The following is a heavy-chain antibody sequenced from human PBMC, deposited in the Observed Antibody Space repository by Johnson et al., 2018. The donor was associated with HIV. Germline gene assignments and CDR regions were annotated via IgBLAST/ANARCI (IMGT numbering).Heavy chain of an antibody. CDR2: VTGSGGTS. CDR3: VREHRADESFDL. D-gene: IGHD1-14*01. V-gene: IGHV3-30*14. Sequence: QVLLVESGGGVVQPGRSLRLSCAASGFTFSSYAMHWVRQAPGKGLEWVSSVTGSGGTSYYADSVKGRFTISRDNSKNTLYLQMNSLTAADTAVYYCVREHRADESFDLWGQGTMVTVSS. CDR1: GFTFSSYA. J-gene: IGHJ3*01.